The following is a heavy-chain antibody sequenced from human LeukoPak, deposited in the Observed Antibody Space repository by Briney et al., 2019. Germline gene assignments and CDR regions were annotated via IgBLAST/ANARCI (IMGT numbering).Heavy chain of an antibody. J-gene: IGHJ3*02. CDR1: GGSFSGYY. CDR3: ARNAIQLWIRDAFDI. Sequence: SETLSLTCAVYGGSFSGYYWSWIRQPPGKGLEWIGEINHSGSTNYNPSLKSRVTMSVDTSKNQFSLKLSSVTAADTAVYYCARNAIQLWIRDAFDIWGQGTMVTVSS. CDR2: INHSGST. D-gene: IGHD5-18*01. V-gene: IGHV4-34*01.